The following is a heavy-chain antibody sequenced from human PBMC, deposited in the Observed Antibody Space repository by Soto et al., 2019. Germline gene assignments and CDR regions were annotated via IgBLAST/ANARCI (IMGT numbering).Heavy chain of an antibody. CDR1: GFTFSSYA. V-gene: IGHV3-23*01. D-gene: IGHD6-19*01. CDR3: ARDPNSSGWYYYGMDV. Sequence: GGSLRLSCAASGFTFSSYAMSWVRQAPGKGLEWVSAISGSGGSTYYADSVKGRFTISRDNSKNTLYLQMNSLRAEDTAVYYCARDPNSSGWYYYGMDVWGQGTTVTVSS. CDR2: ISGSGGST. J-gene: IGHJ6*02.